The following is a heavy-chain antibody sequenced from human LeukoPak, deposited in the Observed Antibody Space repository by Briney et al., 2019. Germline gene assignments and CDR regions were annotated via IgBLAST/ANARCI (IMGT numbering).Heavy chain of an antibody. J-gene: IGHJ5*02. CDR3: ARVSAAGHWFDP. CDR1: GASFSSYN. CDR2: IYYSGST. D-gene: IGHD6-13*01. Sequence: SETLSLTCAVSGASFSSYNWSWIRQPPGKGLEWIGYIYYSGSTNYNPSLKSRVTISVDTSKNQFSLKLSSVTAADTAVYYCARVSAAGHWFDPWGQGTLVTVSS. V-gene: IGHV4-59*01.